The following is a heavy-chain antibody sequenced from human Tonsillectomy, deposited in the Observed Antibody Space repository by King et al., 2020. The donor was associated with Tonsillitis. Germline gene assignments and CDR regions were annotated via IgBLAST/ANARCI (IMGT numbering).Heavy chain of an antibody. V-gene: IGHV3-30*19. CDR3: ARGAVVTGGPLDY. D-gene: IGHD2-21*02. CDR2: ISYDGSYP. J-gene: IGHJ4*02. Sequence: VQLVESGGDVVQPGRSLRLSCAASGFTFSTYGMHWVRQAPGKGLEWVAVISYDGSYPYYADSVKGRFTISRDNSKNTLYLQMNSLRTEDTALYYCARGAVVTGGPLDYWGQGTLVTVSS. CDR1: GFTFSTYG.